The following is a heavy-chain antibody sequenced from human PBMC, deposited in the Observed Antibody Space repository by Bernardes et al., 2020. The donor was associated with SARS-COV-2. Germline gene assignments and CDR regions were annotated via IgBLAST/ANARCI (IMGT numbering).Heavy chain of an antibody. D-gene: IGHD2-2*01. CDR2: ISGSGYST. J-gene: IGHJ6*02. CDR3: AKFNTVEVLYYYYYAMDV. CDR1: GFTFSNYA. V-gene: IGHV3-23*01. Sequence: GVSLRLSCAASGFTFSNYAMSWVRQAPGKGLELVSVISGSGYSTYYADSVKGRFTISRDNSKNTLDLQMNSLRVEDTAVYYCAKFNTVEVLYYYYYAMDVWGQGTTVTVSS.